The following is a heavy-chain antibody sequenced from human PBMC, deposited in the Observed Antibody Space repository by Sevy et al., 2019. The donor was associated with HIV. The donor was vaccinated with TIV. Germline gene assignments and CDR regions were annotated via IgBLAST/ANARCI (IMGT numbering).Heavy chain of an antibody. CDR1: GDSISSYY. CDR2: IYYSGRT. CDR3: AGANPYFXYGMDV. Sequence: SETLSLTCTVSGDSISSYYCSWIRQPPGKGLEWIGYIYYSGRTNYNPSLKSRVTISMDTSKNQFSLKLTSVTAADTAVYXCAGANPYFXYGMDVXXQGTTVTVSS. V-gene: IGHV4-59*01. J-gene: IGHJ6*02. D-gene: IGHD3-10*01.